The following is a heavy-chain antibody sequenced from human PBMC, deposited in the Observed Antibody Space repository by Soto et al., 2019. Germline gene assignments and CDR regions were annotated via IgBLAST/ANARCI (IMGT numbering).Heavy chain of an antibody. J-gene: IGHJ4*02. CDR2: INAGNGNT. V-gene: IGHV1-3*05. CDR3: ARSIVVVTALDY. D-gene: IGHD2-21*02. CDR1: GYTFTSYA. Sequence: QVQLVQXGAEEKXPGXSVKVSCKASGYTFTSYAMHWVRQXXGQRLEWMGWINAGNGNTKYSQKFQGRVTITRDTSASTAYMELSSLRSEDTAVYYCARSIVVVTALDYWGQGTLVTVSS.